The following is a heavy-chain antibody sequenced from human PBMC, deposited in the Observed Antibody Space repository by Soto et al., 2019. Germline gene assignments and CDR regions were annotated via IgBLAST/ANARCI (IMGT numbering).Heavy chain of an antibody. V-gene: IGHV1-8*01. CDR2: MNPNSGNT. Sequence: ASVKVSCTASGYTFTSYDINWVRQATGQGLEWMGWMNPNSGNTGYARKFQGRVTMTRNTTISTAYMELSSLRSEDTAVYYCAKDRGYSYGSGYYYGMDVWGQGTTVTVSS. CDR1: GYTFTSYD. CDR3: AKDRGYSYGSGYYYGMDV. J-gene: IGHJ6*02. D-gene: IGHD5-18*01.